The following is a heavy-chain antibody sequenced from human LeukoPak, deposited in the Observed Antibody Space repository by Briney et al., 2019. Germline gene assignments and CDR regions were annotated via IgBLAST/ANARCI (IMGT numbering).Heavy chain of an antibody. V-gene: IGHV4-4*07. Sequence: GSLRLSCIASGFNFNTFEMNWVRQAPGKGLEWIGRIYTSGSTNYNPSLKSRVTMSVDTSKNQFSLKLSSVTAADTAVYYCARDQSTMVRGVIGFVVYYYMDVWGKGTTVTISS. CDR1: GFNFNTFE. CDR3: ARDQSTMVRGVIGFVVYYYMDV. J-gene: IGHJ6*03. D-gene: IGHD3-10*01. CDR2: IYTSGST.